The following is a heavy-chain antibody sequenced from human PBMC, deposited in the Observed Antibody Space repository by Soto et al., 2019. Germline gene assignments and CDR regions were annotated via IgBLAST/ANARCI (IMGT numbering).Heavy chain of an antibody. Sequence: GESLKISCKGSGYKFTSYWIGWVRQMPGKGLEWMGLIYLGDSETRYSPSFQGRVSISADTSISTAYLQWRSLKASDTAMYYCARLDSGSYSRSRPDNFDYWGQGTLVTVSS. J-gene: IGHJ4*02. V-gene: IGHV5-51*01. CDR3: ARLDSGSYSRSRPDNFDY. CDR1: GYKFTSYW. D-gene: IGHD1-26*01. CDR2: IYLGDSET.